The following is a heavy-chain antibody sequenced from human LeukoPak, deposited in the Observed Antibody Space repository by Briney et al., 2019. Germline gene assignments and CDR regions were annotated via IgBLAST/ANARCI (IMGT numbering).Heavy chain of an antibody. CDR3: ARVAATTVAESPFYFFGLDV. D-gene: IGHD2-15*01. CDR2: MYYTGAT. V-gene: IGHV4-59*01. Sequence: SETLSLTCSVSGDSISNYFWHWIRLSPGKGLEWIGYMYYTGATNYNPSFRSRVTISLGPSDTQFSLTLNSVTAADTAVYYCARVAATTVAESPFYFFGLDVGGQGTTVTVSS. CDR1: GDSISNYF. J-gene: IGHJ6*02.